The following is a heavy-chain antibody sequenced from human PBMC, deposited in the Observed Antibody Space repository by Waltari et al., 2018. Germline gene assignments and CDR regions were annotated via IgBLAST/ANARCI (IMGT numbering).Heavy chain of an antibody. D-gene: IGHD3-10*01. V-gene: IGHV4-34*01. CDR1: GGSFSCYY. Sequence: QVQLQQWGAGLLQPSETLSLPCAVYGGSFSCYYWSWIRPPPGKGLGWIGEINHSGSTNYNPSLKSRVTISVDTSKNQFSLKLSSVTAADTAVYYCARGLRYYGSGSYGYWGQGTLVTVSS. CDR3: ARGLRYYGSGSYGY. CDR2: INHSGST. J-gene: IGHJ4*02.